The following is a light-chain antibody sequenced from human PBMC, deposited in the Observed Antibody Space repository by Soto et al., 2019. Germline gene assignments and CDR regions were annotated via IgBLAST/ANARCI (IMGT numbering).Light chain of an antibody. CDR3: QVWDSSSDHVV. CDR2: DDS. J-gene: IGLJ2*01. V-gene: IGLV3-21*02. Sequence: SYELTQPPSVSVAPGQTASITCGGPYIGSDIVNWYQQKPGQAPVLVVYDDSDRPAGSPERFSGSKSANTATLTISRVEAGDEADYYCQVWDSSSDHVVFGGGTKLTVL. CDR1: YIGSDI.